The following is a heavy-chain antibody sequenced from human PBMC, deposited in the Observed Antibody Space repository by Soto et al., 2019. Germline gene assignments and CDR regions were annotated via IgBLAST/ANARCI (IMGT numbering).Heavy chain of an antibody. CDR1: GGSFSYYY. D-gene: IGHD6-13*01. Sequence: SETPSLTCAVYGGSFSYYYWSWIRQPPGKGLEWIGEINHSGSTKYNPSLKSRVTISVDTSKNQFSLKLSSVTAADSVVFYCARHWYVNKYYYMDVWGKGTTVTVSS. CDR2: INHSGST. V-gene: IGHV4-34*01. J-gene: IGHJ6*03. CDR3: ARHWYVNKYYYMDV.